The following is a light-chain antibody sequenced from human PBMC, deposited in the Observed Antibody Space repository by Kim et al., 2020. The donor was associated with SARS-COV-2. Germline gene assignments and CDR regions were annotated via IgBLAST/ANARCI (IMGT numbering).Light chain of an antibody. Sequence: QSITISCTGTSSDVGGYNYVSWYQQHPGKAPKLMIYDVSNRPSGVSNRFSGSKSGNTASLTISGLQAEDEADYYCSSYTSSSTPYVFGTGTKVTVL. CDR2: DVS. CDR3: SSYTSSSTPYV. CDR1: SSDVGGYNY. V-gene: IGLV2-14*03. J-gene: IGLJ1*01.